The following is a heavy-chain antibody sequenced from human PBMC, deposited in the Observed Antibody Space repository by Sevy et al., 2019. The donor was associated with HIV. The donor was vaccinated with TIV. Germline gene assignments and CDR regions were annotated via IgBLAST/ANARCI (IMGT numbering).Heavy chain of an antibody. J-gene: IGHJ6*02. CDR1: GFTLNNYA. V-gene: IGHV3-23*01. Sequence: GGSLRLSCAASGFTLNNYAMNWVRQAPGKGLEWVSGISGSGVSTYYADSVKGRFTISRDNSKNTLYLQMNSLRAEDTAVYYCTQEIGAKNHVWGQGTTVTVSS. CDR3: TQEIGAKNHV. CDR2: ISGSGVST. D-gene: IGHD3-22*01.